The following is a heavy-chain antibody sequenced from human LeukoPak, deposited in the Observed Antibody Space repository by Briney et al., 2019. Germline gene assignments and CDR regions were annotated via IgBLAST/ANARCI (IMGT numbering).Heavy chain of an antibody. CDR1: GGSISTYY. D-gene: IGHD3-16*01. V-gene: IGHV4-59*08. CDR2: IYYSGST. Sequence: SETLSLTCTVSGGSISTYYWNWIRQPPGKGLEWIGYIYYSGSTNYNPSLKSRVTISVEPSKKQFSLKVTSVTAADTAVYYCANYGVVLATYGSPSPFVYWGQGTLVTVSS. J-gene: IGHJ4*02. CDR3: ANYGVVLATYGSPSPFVY.